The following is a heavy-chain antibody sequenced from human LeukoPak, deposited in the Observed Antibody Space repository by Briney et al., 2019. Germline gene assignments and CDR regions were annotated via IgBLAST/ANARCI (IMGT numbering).Heavy chain of an antibody. CDR1: GGSISSSGYY. Sequence: SETLSLTRTVSGGSISSSGYYWGWIRQPPGKGLEWIGYIYYSGSTKYNPSLKSRVTISVDTSKNLFSLNLSSVTAADTAVYYCARVPYCSSTSCYDPYFDCWGQGTLVTVSS. J-gene: IGHJ4*02. V-gene: IGHV4-61*08. CDR3: ARVPYCSSTSCYDPYFDC. CDR2: IYYSGST. D-gene: IGHD2-2*01.